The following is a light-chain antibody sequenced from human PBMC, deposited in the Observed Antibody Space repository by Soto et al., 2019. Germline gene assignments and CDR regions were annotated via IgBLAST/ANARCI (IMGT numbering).Light chain of an antibody. CDR3: XQSYSTPPYT. V-gene: IGKV1-39*01. CDR1: QSISSY. Sequence: IQMTQSPSSLSASVGDRVTITCRASQSISSYLNWYQQKPGKAPKLLIYAASSLQSGVPSRFSGXGSXTXXXXXXSXXXPGXFATYYCXQSYSTPPYTFGQGTKLEIK. J-gene: IGKJ2*01. CDR2: AAS.